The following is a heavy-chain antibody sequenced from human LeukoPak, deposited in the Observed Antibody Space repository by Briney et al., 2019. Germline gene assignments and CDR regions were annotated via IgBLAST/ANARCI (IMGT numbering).Heavy chain of an antibody. Sequence: GGSLRLSCTAFGFTFGDYAMSWFRQAPGKGLEWVGFIRSKAYGGTTEYAASVKGRFTISRDDSKSIAYLQMNSLKTEDTAVYYCTRGYCSSTSCADYYYYMDVWGKGTTVTVSS. J-gene: IGHJ6*03. D-gene: IGHD2-2*01. CDR3: TRGYCSSTSCADYYYYMDV. CDR1: GFTFGDYA. CDR2: IRSKAYGGTT. V-gene: IGHV3-49*03.